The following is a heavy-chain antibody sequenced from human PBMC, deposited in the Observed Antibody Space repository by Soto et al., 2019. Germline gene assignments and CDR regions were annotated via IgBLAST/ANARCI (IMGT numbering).Heavy chain of an antibody. D-gene: IGHD2-21*01. J-gene: IGHJ4*02. CDR3: ARDHYGDYSSDY. CDR2: INPNSGGT. V-gene: IGHV1-2*02. Sequence: ASVKVSCKASGYTFTGYYMHWVRQAPGQGLEWMGWINPNSGGTNYAQKVQGRVTMTTDTSTTTAYMELRSLRSDDTAVYYCARDHYGDYSSDYWGQGTLVTVSS. CDR1: GYTFTGYY.